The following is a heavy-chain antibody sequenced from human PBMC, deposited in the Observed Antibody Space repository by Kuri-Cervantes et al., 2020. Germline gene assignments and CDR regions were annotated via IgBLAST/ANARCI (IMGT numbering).Heavy chain of an antibody. CDR2: ISASGGTI. V-gene: IGHV3-23*01. Sequence: GESLKISCAASGFTFSNYAMSWVRQAPGKGLEWVSSISASGGTIFYADSVKGRFTISGDKSKNTLYLQMNSLRAEDTAVYYCAKIPHYWGQGTLVTVSS. J-gene: IGHJ4*01. CDR1: GFTFSNYA. CDR3: AKIPHY.